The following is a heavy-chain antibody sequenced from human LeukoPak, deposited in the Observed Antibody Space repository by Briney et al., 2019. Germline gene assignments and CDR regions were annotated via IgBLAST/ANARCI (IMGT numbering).Heavy chain of an antibody. CDR3: TRLGPYYFDS. D-gene: IGHD3-16*01. CDR1: GFIVSNKY. Sequence: GGSLRLSCAASGFIVSNKYLSWVRQAPGKGLEWVSVIYSGTNTYYADSVQGRFTISRDTSRNTLYLQMNSLRAEDTAVYYCTRLGPYYFDSWGQGTLVIVSS. CDR2: IYSGTNT. J-gene: IGHJ4*02. V-gene: IGHV3-53*01.